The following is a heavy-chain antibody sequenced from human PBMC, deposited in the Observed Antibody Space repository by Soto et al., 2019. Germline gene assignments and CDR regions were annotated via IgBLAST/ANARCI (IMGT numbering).Heavy chain of an antibody. CDR2: ISAYNGNT. J-gene: IGHJ4*02. CDR1: GYTFTSYG. D-gene: IGHD5-12*01. V-gene: IGHV1-18*01. CDR3: ARGPDIVVATISFDY. Sequence: QVPLVQSGAEVKKPGASVKVSCQASGYTFTSYGISWVRQAPGQGLEWMGWISAYNGNTNYAQKLQGRVTMTTDTSTSTAYMEVRSLRSDDTAVYYCARGPDIVVATISFDYWGQGTLVTVSS.